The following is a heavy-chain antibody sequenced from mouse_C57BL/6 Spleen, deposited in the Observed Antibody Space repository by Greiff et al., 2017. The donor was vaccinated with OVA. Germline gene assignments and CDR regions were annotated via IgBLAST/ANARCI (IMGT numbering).Heavy chain of an antibody. Sequence: VQLQQPGAELVKPGASVKMSCKASGYTFTSYWITWVKQRPGQGLEWIGDIYPGSGSTNYNEKFKSKATLTVDKPSSTAYMQLSSLTSEDSAVYYCARSGYGSSHWYFDVWGTGTTVTVSS. CDR1: GYTFTSYW. CDR2: IYPGSGST. D-gene: IGHD1-1*01. V-gene: IGHV1-55*01. J-gene: IGHJ1*03. CDR3: ARSGYGSSHWYFDV.